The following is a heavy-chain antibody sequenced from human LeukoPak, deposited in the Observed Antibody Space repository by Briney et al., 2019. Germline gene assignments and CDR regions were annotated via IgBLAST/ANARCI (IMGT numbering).Heavy chain of an antibody. D-gene: IGHD1-26*01. CDR1: GGTFSSYT. Sequence: SVKVSCKASGGTFSSYTISWVRQAPGQGLEWMGRIIPILGIANYAQKFQGRVTITADKSTSTAYMELSSLRSEDAAVYYCARDLRELHQYYFDYWGQGTLVTVSS. V-gene: IGHV1-69*04. CDR3: ARDLRELHQYYFDY. J-gene: IGHJ4*02. CDR2: IIPILGIA.